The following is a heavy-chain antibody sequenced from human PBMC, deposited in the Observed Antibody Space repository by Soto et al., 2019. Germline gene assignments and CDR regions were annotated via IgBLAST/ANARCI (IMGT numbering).Heavy chain of an antibody. J-gene: IGHJ6*02. CDR3: ARARVRITIFGTHHYGMDV. Sequence: QVQLQESGPGLVKPSQTLSLTCTVSGGSISSGDYYWSWIRQPPGKGLEWIGYIYYSGSTYYNPYLKSRVTISVDTAKNQFSLKLSSVTAADTAVYYCARARVRITIFGTHHYGMDVWGQGTTVTVSS. D-gene: IGHD3-3*01. CDR2: IYYSGST. CDR1: GGSISSGDYY. V-gene: IGHV4-30-4*01.